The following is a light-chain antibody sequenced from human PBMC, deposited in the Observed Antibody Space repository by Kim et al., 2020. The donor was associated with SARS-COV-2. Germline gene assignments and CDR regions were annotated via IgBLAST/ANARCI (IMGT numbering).Light chain of an antibody. V-gene: IGKV1-27*01. CDR1: QAVSRY. Sequence: SASVGDRVTITCRASQAVSRYVAWYQQKPGKAPKLLIHAVSTLQAGVPSRFSGGGSGTDFTLTIRGLQPEDVATYYCQTYDTVPYNFGQGTKLEI. CDR3: QTYDTVPYN. J-gene: IGKJ2*01. CDR2: AVS.